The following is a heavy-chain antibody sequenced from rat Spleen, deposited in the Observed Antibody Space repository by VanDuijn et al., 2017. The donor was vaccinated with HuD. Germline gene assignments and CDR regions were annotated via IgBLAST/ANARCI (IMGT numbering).Heavy chain of an antibody. J-gene: IGHJ2*01. CDR1: GFTFSNYD. D-gene: IGHD1-12*02. V-gene: IGHV5-27*01. Sequence: EVQLVESGGVLVQPGRSLKLSCVASGFTFSNYDMAWVRQAPTKGLEWIASISTGGGNTYYRDSVKGRFTISRDNAKSTLYLKLDSLRSEDTATYYCTTDTFYDGSYYPGGFDYWGQGVMVTVSS. CDR3: TTDTFYDGSYYPGGFDY. CDR2: ISTGGGNT.